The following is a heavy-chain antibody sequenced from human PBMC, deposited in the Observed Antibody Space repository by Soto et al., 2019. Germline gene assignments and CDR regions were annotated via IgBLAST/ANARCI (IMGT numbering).Heavy chain of an antibody. V-gene: IGHV1-18*04. CDR2: ISAYNGNT. J-gene: IGHJ5*02. D-gene: IGHD2-2*01. CDR3: ARALYCSSTSCDNWFDP. Sequence: GASVKVSCKASGYTFTSYGISWVRQAPGQGLEWMGWISAYNGNTNYAQKLQGRVTMTTDTSMSTAYMELRSLRSDDTAVYYCARALYCSSTSCDNWFDPWGQGTLVTISS. CDR1: GYTFTSYG.